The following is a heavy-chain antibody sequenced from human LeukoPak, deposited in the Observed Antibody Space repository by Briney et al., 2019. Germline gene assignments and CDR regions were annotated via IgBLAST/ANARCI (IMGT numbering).Heavy chain of an antibody. CDR3: ARGRVLYDSSGYYPYYFGY. CDR2: IGTAGDT. D-gene: IGHD3-22*01. J-gene: IGHJ4*02. CDR1: GFTFSGYD. V-gene: IGHV3-13*04. Sequence: GGSLRLSCAASGFTFSGYDMHWVRQATGKGLEWVSAIGTAGDTYYPGSVKGRFTISRENAKNSLYLQMNSLRAGDTAVYYCARGRVLYDSSGYYPYYFGYWGQGTLVTVSS.